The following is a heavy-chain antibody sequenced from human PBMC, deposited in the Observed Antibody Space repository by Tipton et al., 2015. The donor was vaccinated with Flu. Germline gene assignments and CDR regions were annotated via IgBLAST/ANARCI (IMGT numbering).Heavy chain of an antibody. D-gene: IGHD3/OR15-3a*01. CDR1: GGSISSGGAY. J-gene: IGHJ6*02. V-gene: IGHV4-31*02. CDR2: IYYSGTT. Sequence: LRLSCTVSGGSISSGGAYWSWIRQHPGKGLEWVGCIYYSGTTYYNPSLRSRVTISVDTSMNHFSLELKSVTAADTAVYYCARDQGFGGGLAYDYYAMDVWGQGTAVAVSS. CDR3: ARDQGFGGGLAYDYYAMDV.